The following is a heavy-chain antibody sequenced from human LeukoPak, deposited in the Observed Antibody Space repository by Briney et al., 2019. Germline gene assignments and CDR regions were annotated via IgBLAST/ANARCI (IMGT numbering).Heavy chain of an antibody. CDR1: GGSISSGSYY. CDR3: ARTPYDFWSGYLLYYMAV. Sequence: SETLSLTCTVSGGSISSGSYYWSWIRQPAGKGLEWIGRIYTSGSTNYNPSLKSRVTISVDTSKNQFSLKLSSVTDADTAVYYCARTPYDFWSGYLLYYMAVWGKGTTVTVSS. V-gene: IGHV4-61*02. D-gene: IGHD3-3*01. CDR2: IYTSGST. J-gene: IGHJ6*03.